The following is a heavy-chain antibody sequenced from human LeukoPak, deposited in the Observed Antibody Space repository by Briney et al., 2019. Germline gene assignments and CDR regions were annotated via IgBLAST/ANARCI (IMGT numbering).Heavy chain of an antibody. CDR2: VDGGGGGT. CDR3: AKQSAGSAAWYSLHYDF. J-gene: IGHJ4*02. Sequence: GGSLRLSCAASGFTLSSYAMTWVRQAPGRGLEWVSSVDGGGGGTYYADSVRGRFTISRDNSKDTLYLQMNGLRAEDTAVYFCAKQSAGSAAWYSLHYDFWGQGTLVTVSS. CDR1: GFTLSSYA. V-gene: IGHV3-23*01. D-gene: IGHD6-13*01.